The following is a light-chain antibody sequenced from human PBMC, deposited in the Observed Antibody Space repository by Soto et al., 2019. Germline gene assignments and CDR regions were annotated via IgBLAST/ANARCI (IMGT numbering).Light chain of an antibody. V-gene: IGKV3-11*01. J-gene: IGKJ3*01. Sequence: EIVLTQSPATLSLSPGETATLSCRASQSLGNSLAWYQHKRGQPPRLLMFGATGATGVPARFSGSGSGTDFTLTISSLEPEDFATYYCLQFANWPPQGFTFGPGTRVEI. CDR2: GA. CDR3: LQFANWPPQGFT. CDR1: QSLGNS.